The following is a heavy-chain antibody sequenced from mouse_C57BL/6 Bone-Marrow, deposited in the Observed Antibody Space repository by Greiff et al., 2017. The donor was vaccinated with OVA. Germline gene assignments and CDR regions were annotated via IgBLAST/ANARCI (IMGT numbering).Heavy chain of an antibody. CDR1: GFTFSDYY. CDR3: ARLGAYEYDTYCFDY. CDR2: ISNGGGST. J-gene: IGHJ2*01. Sequence: EVQGVESGGGLVQPGGSLKLSCAASGFTFSDYYMYWVRQTPEKRLEWVAYISNGGGSTYYPDTVKGRFTISRDNAKNPLYLQMSRLKSENTAMYYRARLGAYEYDTYCFDYWGQGTTLTVSS. V-gene: IGHV5-12*01. D-gene: IGHD2-4*01.